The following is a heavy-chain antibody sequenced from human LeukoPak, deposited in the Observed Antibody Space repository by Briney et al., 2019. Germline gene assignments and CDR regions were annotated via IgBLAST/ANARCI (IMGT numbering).Heavy chain of an antibody. CDR3: ARVKPGIAATNWFDP. J-gene: IGHJ5*02. D-gene: IGHD6-25*01. CDR2: IYYSGST. CDR1: GGSISSSSYY. Sequence: PSETLSLTCAVSGGSISSSSYYWGWIRQPPGKGLEWIGSIYYSGSTYYNPSLKSRVTISVDTSKNQFSLKLSSVTAADTAVYYCARVKPGIAATNWFDPWGQGTLVTVSS. V-gene: IGHV4-39*07.